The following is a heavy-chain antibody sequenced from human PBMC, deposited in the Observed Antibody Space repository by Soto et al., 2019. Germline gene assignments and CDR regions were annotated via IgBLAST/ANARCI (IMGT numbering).Heavy chain of an antibody. D-gene: IGHD3-22*01. J-gene: IGHJ5*02. CDR1: GFTFSSYS. CDR3: ARDLSGHYYDSSGYYYVGWFDP. V-gene: IGHV3-21*01. Sequence: GGSLRLSCAASGFTFSSYSMNWVRQAPGKGLEWVSSISSSSSYIYYADSVKGRFTISRDNSKNTLYLQMNSLRAEDTAVYYCARDLSGHYYDSSGYYYVGWFDPWGQGTLVTVSS. CDR2: ISSSSSYI.